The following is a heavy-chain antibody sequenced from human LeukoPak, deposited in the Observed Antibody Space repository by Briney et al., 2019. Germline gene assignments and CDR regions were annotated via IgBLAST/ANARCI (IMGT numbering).Heavy chain of an antibody. V-gene: IGHV5-51*01. CDR2: IYPGDSDT. CDR3: AREVGTITMVRGVPFSYPGDAFDI. J-gene: IGHJ3*02. CDR1: GYSFTSYW. Sequence: GESLKISCKGSGYSFTSYWIGWVRQMPGKGLEWMGIIYPGDSDTRYSPSFQGQVTISADKSISTAYLQWSSLKASDTAMYYCAREVGTITMVRGVPFSYPGDAFDIWGQGTMVTVSS. D-gene: IGHD3-10*01.